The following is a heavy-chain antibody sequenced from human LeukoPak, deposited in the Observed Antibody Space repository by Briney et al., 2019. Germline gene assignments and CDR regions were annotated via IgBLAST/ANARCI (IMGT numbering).Heavy chain of an antibody. J-gene: IGHJ6*03. CDR3: AKSERQLYRASGYYYMDV. CDR2: ISGSGGST. Sequence: PGGSLRLSCAASGFTFSTHAMNWVRQAPGKGLEWVSGISGSGGSTYFADSVKGRFTISRDNSKNTLYLQMNSLRAEDTAVYYCAKSERQLYRASGYYYMDVWGKGTTVTVSS. V-gene: IGHV3-23*01. D-gene: IGHD6-13*01. CDR1: GFTFSTHA.